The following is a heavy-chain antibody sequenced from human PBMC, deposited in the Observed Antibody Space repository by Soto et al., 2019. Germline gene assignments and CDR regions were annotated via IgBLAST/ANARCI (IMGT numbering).Heavy chain of an antibody. D-gene: IGHD2-2*01. J-gene: IGHJ4*02. CDR1: GFSFSTFW. Sequence: EVPLVESGGDLVQPGGSLRLSCAASGFSFSTFWMHWVRQAPGKGLVWVSRINPEETTTTYADSVRGRFTISRDNAKNTLYLQMNSLRAADTAVYYCARGGLEPVDYWGQGTLVTVFS. CDR3: ARGGLEPVDY. CDR2: INPEETTT. V-gene: IGHV3-74*01.